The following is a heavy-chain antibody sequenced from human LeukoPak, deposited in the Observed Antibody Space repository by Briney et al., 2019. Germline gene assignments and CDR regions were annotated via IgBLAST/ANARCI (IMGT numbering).Heavy chain of an antibody. V-gene: IGHV3-21*01. CDR1: GFTFSSYS. D-gene: IGHD6-13*01. CDR3: ARAPTSSSWFRWYFDL. J-gene: IGHJ2*01. CDR2: ISSSSSYI. Sequence: GWSLRLSCAASGFTFSSYSMNWVRQAPGKGLEWVSSISSSSSYIYYADSVKGRFTISRDNAKNSLYLQMNSLRAEDTAVYYCARAPTSSSWFRWYFDLWGRGTLVTVSS.